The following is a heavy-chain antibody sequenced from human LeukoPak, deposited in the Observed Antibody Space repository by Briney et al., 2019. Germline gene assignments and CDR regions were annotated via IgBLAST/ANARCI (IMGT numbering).Heavy chain of an antibody. V-gene: IGHV4-4*07. J-gene: IGHJ6*03. CDR2: IYATGSA. CDR1: GGSISSYY. D-gene: IGHD4-11*01. CDR3: ARNTPTITTRYYYYYMDV. Sequence: SETLSLTCTVSGGSISSYYWSWIRQPAGKGLEWIGRIYATGSADYNPSLQSRVTLSADTSKNQLSLRLSSVTAADTAVYYCARNTPTITTRYYYYYMDVWGKGTTVTVSS.